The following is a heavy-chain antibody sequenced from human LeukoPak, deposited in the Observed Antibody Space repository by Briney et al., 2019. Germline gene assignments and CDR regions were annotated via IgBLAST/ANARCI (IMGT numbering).Heavy chain of an antibody. CDR1: GFTFSSFA. CDR3: AKAEYCSSTTCYAFDV. D-gene: IGHD2-2*01. V-gene: IGHV3-23*01. Sequence: GGSLRLSCAASGFTFSSFAISWVRQGPGKGLEWVASISGRGDGTSYADSVKGRFTISRDNTKNTLYLQMNSLRAEDTALYYCAKAEYCSSTTCYAFDVWGQGTMVTVSS. CDR2: ISGRGDGT. J-gene: IGHJ3*01.